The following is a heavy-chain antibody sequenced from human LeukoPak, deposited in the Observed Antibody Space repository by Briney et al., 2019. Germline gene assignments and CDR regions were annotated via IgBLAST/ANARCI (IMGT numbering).Heavy chain of an antibody. V-gene: IGHV4-59*08. CDR2: IYYSGST. J-gene: IGHJ6*03. Sequence: SVTQSLTCTASGGSISSYYCIWIRQPPGMALVWLGYIYYSGSTNYNPSLKSPVTISVDTSKNQFSLKLSSVTAADTAVYYCARQEVYYYYYMDVWGKGTTVTISS. CDR1: GGSISSYY. CDR3: ARQEVYYYYYMDV.